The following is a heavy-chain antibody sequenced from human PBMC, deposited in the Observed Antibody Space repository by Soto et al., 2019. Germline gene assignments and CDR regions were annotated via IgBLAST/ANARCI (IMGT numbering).Heavy chain of an antibody. Sequence: PGGSLRLSCRASGFTFSSYGMHWVRQAPGKGLEWVAYIWNDGTYKYYAESVKGRFTLSRDNSKNTLFLHMDSLRAEDTAVYFCARAKEDGLGAFCDYWGQGTLVTVSS. CDR3: ARAKEDGLGAFCDY. D-gene: IGHD3-9*01. CDR2: IWNDGTYK. J-gene: IGHJ4*02. V-gene: IGHV3-33*01. CDR1: GFTFSSYG.